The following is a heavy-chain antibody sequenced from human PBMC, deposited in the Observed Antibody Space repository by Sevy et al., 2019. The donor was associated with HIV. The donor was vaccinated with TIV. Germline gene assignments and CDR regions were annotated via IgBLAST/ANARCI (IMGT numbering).Heavy chain of an antibody. CDR2: IRYDGSNK. J-gene: IGHJ6*03. V-gene: IGHV3-30*02. Sequence: GGSLRLSCAASGFTFSSYGMHWVRQAPGKGLEWVAFIRYDGSNKYYADSVKGRFTISRDNSKNTLYLQMNSLRAEDTAVYYCAKVAGYCSSTSCSETASYYYYMDVWGKGTTVTVSS. CDR1: GFTFSSYG. D-gene: IGHD2-2*01. CDR3: AKVAGYCSSTSCSETASYYYYMDV.